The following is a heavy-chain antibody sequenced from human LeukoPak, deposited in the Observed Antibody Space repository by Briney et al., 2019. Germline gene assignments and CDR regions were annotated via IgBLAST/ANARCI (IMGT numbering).Heavy chain of an antibody. V-gene: IGHV4-4*02. CDR1: GGSISSSNW. D-gene: IGHD3-10*01. CDR3: ASYGSGSYRGAFDI. J-gene: IGHJ3*02. Sequence: KPSETLSLTCAVSGGSISSSNWWSWVRQPPGKGLEWIGEIYHSRSTNYNPSLKSRVTISVDKSKNQFSLKLSSVTAADTAVYYCASYGSGSYRGAFDIWGQGTMVTVSS. CDR2: IYHSRST.